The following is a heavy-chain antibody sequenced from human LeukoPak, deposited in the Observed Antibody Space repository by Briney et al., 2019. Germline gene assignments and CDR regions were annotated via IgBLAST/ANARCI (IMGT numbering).Heavy chain of an antibody. Sequence: GGSLRLSCAVSGLTFSSSWMDWVRQAPGEGLEWVASINPEGSEKYSADSVKGRFTISRDNAKNSLYLQMNSLRAEDTAVYYCARGIAVAGTDFDYWGQGTLVTVSS. V-gene: IGHV3-7*01. CDR1: GLTFSSSW. D-gene: IGHD6-19*01. CDR2: INPEGSEK. J-gene: IGHJ4*02. CDR3: ARGIAVAGTDFDY.